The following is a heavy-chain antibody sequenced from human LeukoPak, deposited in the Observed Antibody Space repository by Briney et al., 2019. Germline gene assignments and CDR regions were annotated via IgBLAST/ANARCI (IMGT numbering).Heavy chain of an antibody. Sequence: GGSLRLSCAASGFTFSSYWMQWVRPPPGKGLVWVSRINSDGSTTNYADSVRGRFTISRDSAQNTLYLQMTSLGAEDTAMYYCARDRYNFDYWGQGTLVTVSS. CDR1: GFTFSSYW. D-gene: IGHD5-18*01. CDR2: INSDGSTT. V-gene: IGHV3-74*01. J-gene: IGHJ4*02. CDR3: ARDRYNFDY.